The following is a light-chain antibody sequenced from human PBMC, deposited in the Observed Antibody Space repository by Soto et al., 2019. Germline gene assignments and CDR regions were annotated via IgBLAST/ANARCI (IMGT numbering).Light chain of an antibody. J-gene: IGLJ1*01. CDR1: SSDVANYKY. V-gene: IGLV2-11*01. CDR2: DVN. CDR3: CSYAGTYTRV. Sequence: QSALTQPRSASGSPGQSVTMSCTRTSSDVANYKYVSWYLQHPGKAPKLMIYDVNKRPSGVPYRFSGSKSGNTASLTISGLQAEDEADYYCCSYAGTYTRVFGTGTKVTVL.